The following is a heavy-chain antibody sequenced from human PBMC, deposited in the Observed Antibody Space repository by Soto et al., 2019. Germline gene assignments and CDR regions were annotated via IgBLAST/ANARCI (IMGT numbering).Heavy chain of an antibody. CDR1: GFTFSSYS. CDR3: ARTLSITIFGVVQSRPLDY. J-gene: IGHJ4*02. CDR2: ISSSSSTI. D-gene: IGHD3-3*01. V-gene: IGHV3-48*01. Sequence: EVQLVESGGGLVQPGGSLRLSCAASGFTFSSYSMNWVRQAPGKGLEWVSYISSSSSTIYYADSVKGRFTISRDNAKNSLYLQMNSLRAEDTAVYYCARTLSITIFGVVQSRPLDYWGQGTLVTVSS.